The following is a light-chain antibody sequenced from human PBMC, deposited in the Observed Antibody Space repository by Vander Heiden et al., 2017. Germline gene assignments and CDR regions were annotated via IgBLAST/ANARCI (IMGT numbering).Light chain of an antibody. CDR1: SSDVGASNY. V-gene: IGLV2-14*01. J-gene: IGLJ1*01. Sequence: QSALTQPASLSGSPGQSITISCTGTSSDVGASNYVSWYQQHPDKAPKLMIYDVRVRPSGVSDRFSGSKSGNTASLTISGLQADDEAEYYCTSYTSGSTRYVFGTGTKVTVL. CDR3: TSYTSGSTRYV. CDR2: DVR.